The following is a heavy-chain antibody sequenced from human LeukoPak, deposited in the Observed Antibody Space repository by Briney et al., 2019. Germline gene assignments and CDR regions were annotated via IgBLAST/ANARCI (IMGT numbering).Heavy chain of an antibody. CDR1: GGTFSSYA. D-gene: IGHD4-17*01. V-gene: IGHV1-69*13. CDR3: ARDRGDYEGHWFDP. CDR2: IIPIFGTA. Sequence: SVKVSCKASGGTFSSYAISWVRQAPGQGLEWMGGIIPIFGTANYAQKFQGRVTITADESTSTAYMELSSLRSEDTAVYYCARDRGDYEGHWFDPWGQGTLVTVSS. J-gene: IGHJ5*02.